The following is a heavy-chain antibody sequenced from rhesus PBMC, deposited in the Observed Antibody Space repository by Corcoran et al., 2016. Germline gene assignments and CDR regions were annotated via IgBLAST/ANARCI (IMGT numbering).Heavy chain of an antibody. CDR3: ARGYWYFDI. J-gene: IGHJ2*01. CDR2: MNPSHGQT. V-gene: IGHV1-200*01. CDR1: GYTFTSYS. Sequence: QVQLVQSGAEVKKPGASVKLSCKASGYTFTSYSINWVSQAPGQGLEWMVWMNPSHGQTGYAQKFQGRVTMTRDTSTSTAYMELSSLRSEDTAVYYCARGYWYFDIWGPGTPITISS.